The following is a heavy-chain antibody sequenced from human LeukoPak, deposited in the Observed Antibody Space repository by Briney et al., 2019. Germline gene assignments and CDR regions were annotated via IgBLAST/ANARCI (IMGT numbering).Heavy chain of an antibody. CDR3: ARWLLLDENDAFDI. J-gene: IGHJ3*02. CDR1: GYTLTELS. CDR2: IIPIFGTA. V-gene: IGHV1-69*05. Sequence: GASVKVSCKVSGYTLTELSMHWVRQAPGKGLEWMGGIIPIFGTANYAQKFQGRVTITTDESTSTAYTELSSLRSEDTAVYYCARWLLLDENDAFDIWGQGTMVTVSS. D-gene: IGHD3-22*01.